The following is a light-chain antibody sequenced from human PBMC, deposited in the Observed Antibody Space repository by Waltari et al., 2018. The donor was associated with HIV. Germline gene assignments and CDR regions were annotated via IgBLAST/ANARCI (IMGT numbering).Light chain of an antibody. J-gene: IGLJ2*01. Sequence: QSVLPQPPSASGTPGQRVTISCSGSPSNIGSNYVYWYQQLPGTAPKILIYRNNQRPSGVPDRFSGSKSGTSASLAISGLRSEDEADYYCAAWDDSLSGVVFGGGTKLTVL. V-gene: IGLV1-47*01. CDR3: AAWDDSLSGVV. CDR1: PSNIGSNY. CDR2: RNN.